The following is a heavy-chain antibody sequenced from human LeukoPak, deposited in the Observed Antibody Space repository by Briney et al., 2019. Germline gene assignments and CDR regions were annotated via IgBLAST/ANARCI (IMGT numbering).Heavy chain of an antibody. Sequence: PGGSLRLSCEASGFTFGNHAMYWVRQAPGKGLEWVAGIFGSGGSPHYADSVKGRFTISRDNAKNSLYLQMNSLRAEDTAVYYCARSLENPLGATTFFDYWGQGTLVTVSS. CDR3: ARSLENPLGATTFFDY. CDR2: IFGSGGSP. V-gene: IGHV3-23*01. CDR1: GFTFGNHA. D-gene: IGHD1-26*01. J-gene: IGHJ4*02.